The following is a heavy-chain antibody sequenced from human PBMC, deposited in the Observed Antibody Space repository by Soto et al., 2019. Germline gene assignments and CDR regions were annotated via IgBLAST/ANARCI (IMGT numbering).Heavy chain of an antibody. CDR2: INHSGST. V-gene: IGHV4-34*01. D-gene: IGHD2-2*01. CDR1: GGSFSGYY. Sequence: SETLSLTCAVYGGSFSGYYWSWIRQPPGKGLEWIGEINHSGSTNYNPSLKSRVTISVDTSKNQFSLKLSSVTAADTAVYYCARGQTVVVPVFDYRGQGTLVTVSS. J-gene: IGHJ4*02. CDR3: ARGQTVVVPVFDY.